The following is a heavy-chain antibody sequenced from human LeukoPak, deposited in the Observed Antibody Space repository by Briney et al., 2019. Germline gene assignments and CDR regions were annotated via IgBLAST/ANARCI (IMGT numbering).Heavy chain of an antibody. V-gene: IGHV1-58*01. Sequence: SVKVSCKASGFTFTSSAVQWVRQARGQRLEWIGWIVVGSGNTNYAQKFQEGVTITRDMSTSTAYMELSSLRSEDTAVYYCAAGATYYDFWSGYCNYWGQGTLVTVSS. CDR3: AAGATYYDFWSGYCNY. D-gene: IGHD3-3*01. CDR1: GFTFTSSA. CDR2: IVVGSGNT. J-gene: IGHJ4*02.